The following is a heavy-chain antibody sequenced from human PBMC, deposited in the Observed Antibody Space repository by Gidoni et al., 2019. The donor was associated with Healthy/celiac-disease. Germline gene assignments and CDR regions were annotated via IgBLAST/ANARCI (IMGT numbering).Heavy chain of an antibody. CDR1: GGSISSSSYY. V-gene: IGHV4-39*01. CDR3: ARQSPFWRAFDL. J-gene: IGHJ2*01. D-gene: IGHD3-3*01. Sequence: QLQLQESGPGLVKPSETLSLTCTVSGGSISSSSYYGGWIRQPPGKGLEWIGSIYYSGSTYYNPSLKSRVTISVDTSKNQFSLKLSSVTAADTAVYYCARQSPFWRAFDLWGRGTLVTVSS. CDR2: IYYSGST.